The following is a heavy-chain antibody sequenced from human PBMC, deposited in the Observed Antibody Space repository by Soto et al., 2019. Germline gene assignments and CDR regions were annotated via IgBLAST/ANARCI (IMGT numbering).Heavy chain of an antibody. Sequence: QVQLVQSGAEVKKPGASVKVSCKASGYTFTSYGISWVRQSPGQGLAWMGWISAYNGNTNYAQKLQGRVTMTTDTSTSTAYMELRSLRSDDTAVYYCARILRYSSSSYYYYGMDVWGQGTTVTVSS. J-gene: IGHJ6*02. D-gene: IGHD6-6*01. CDR3: ARILRYSSSSYYYYGMDV. V-gene: IGHV1-18*01. CDR1: GYTFTSYG. CDR2: ISAYNGNT.